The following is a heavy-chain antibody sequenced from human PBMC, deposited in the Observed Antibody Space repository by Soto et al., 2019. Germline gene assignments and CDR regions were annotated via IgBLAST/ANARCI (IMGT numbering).Heavy chain of an antibody. CDR3: ARDTCSTTSCYSPFDF. CDR1: GFTFSNYA. CDR2: ISYDGSSS. Sequence: ESGGGVVQPGRSLRLSCAASGFTFSNYAMHWVRQAPDKGLGWVALISYDGSSSYYADSVKGRFTVSRDNSKNTLYLQMNSLRAEDTAVYYCARDTCSTTSCYSPFDFWGQGTLVTVSS. J-gene: IGHJ4*02. D-gene: IGHD2-2*01. V-gene: IGHV3-30-3*01.